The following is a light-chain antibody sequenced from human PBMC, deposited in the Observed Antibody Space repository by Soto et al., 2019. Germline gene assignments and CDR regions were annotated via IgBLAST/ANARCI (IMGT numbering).Light chain of an antibody. J-gene: IGKJ5*01. Sequence: EIVITQSPATLSVSPGERATLSCRASQSVSSNLAWYQQKPGQAPRLLIYDASTREPGIPARFSGSGSGTELTLTTSSLQSDDFAIYHCQQYNSWTPTFGHGTRLEIK. CDR2: DAS. CDR3: QQYNSWTPT. V-gene: IGKV3-15*01. CDR1: QSVSSN.